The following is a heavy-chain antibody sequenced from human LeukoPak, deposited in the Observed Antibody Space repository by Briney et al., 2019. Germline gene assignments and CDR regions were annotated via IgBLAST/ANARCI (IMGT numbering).Heavy chain of an antibody. CDR2: ISGSGGST. Sequence: GGSLRLSCAASGFTFSSYAMSWVRQAPGKGLEWVSAISGSGGSTYYADSVKGRFTISRDNSKNTLYLQMNSLRAEDTAVYYCAKSGKIITMVRGVPLDWGQGTLVTVSS. CDR3: AKSGKIITMVRGVPLD. D-gene: IGHD3-10*01. J-gene: IGHJ4*02. CDR1: GFTFSSYA. V-gene: IGHV3-23*01.